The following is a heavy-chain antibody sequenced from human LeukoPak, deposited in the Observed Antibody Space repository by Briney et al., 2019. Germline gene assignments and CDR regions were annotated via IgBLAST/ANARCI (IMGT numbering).Heavy chain of an antibody. CDR3: AKNRIPTAITPDS. D-gene: IGHD2-2*02. Sequence: GGSLRLSCAASGFTFSSYGMHWARQAPGKGLEWVAVIPFDGSNQYYTDSVKGRFTISRDNSKNTLYLQMNSLRPEDTAVYYCAKNRIPTAITPDSWGRGTLVTVSS. CDR2: IPFDGSNQ. J-gene: IGHJ5*01. CDR1: GFTFSSYG. V-gene: IGHV3-30*18.